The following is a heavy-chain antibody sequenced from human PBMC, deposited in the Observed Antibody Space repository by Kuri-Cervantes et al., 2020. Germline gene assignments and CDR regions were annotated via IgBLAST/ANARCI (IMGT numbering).Heavy chain of an antibody. D-gene: IGHD2-15*01. Sequence: SQTLSLTCVISGDYVSSGSSCWTWIRQSPSRGLEWLARTYYRSKWYIDYAVSVKSRGTINPDTSRNQFSLQLKSVTPEDTAVYFCARGGAVSGAFSRFDAWGQGIPVTVSS. CDR3: ARGGAVSGAFSRFDA. J-gene: IGHJ5*02. CDR2: TYYRSKWYI. V-gene: IGHV6-1*01. CDR1: GDYVSSGSSC.